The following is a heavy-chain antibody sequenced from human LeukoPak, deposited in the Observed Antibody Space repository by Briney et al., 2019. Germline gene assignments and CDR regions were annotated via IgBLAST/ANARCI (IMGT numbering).Heavy chain of an antibody. Sequence: SETLSLTCAVYGGSFSGYYWSWIRQPPGKGLEWIGEINHSGSTNYNPSLKSRVTISVDTSKNQFSLKLSSVTAADTAVYYCARLWYYDSSGYPDYWGQGTLVTVSS. CDR1: GGSFSGYY. CDR2: INHSGST. J-gene: IGHJ4*02. V-gene: IGHV4-34*01. D-gene: IGHD3-22*01. CDR3: ARLWYYDSSGYPDY.